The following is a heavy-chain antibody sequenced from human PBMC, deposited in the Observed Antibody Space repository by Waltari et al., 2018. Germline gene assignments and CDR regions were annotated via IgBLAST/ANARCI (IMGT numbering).Heavy chain of an antibody. CDR2: IKNNGDT. CDR1: GSFTGYY. CDR3: ARGWQNSGTNDL. V-gene: IGHV4-34*01. J-gene: IGHJ5*02. D-gene: IGHD3-10*01. Sequence: QLPPQQWGAGVVKPSETLSLTCAVYGSFTGYYWSWIRQPPGKGLEWIAQIKNNGDTSYKTSLKSRVTISADTSKNQVSLRLTSVTAADTAVYYCARGWQNSGTNDLWGPGSLVIVSS.